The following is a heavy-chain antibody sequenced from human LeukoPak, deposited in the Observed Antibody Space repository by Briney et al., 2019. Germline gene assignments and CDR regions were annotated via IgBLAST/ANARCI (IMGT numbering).Heavy chain of an antibody. CDR3: ARVPYYYDSSGLTYFDY. CDR2: IYYSGST. V-gene: IGHV4-39*07. CDR1: GGSISSSSYY. J-gene: IGHJ4*02. Sequence: SETLSLTCTVSGGSISSSSYYWGWIRQPPGKGLEWIGSIYYSGSTYYNPSLKSRVTISVDTSKNQFSLKLSSVTAADTAVYYCARVPYYYDSSGLTYFDYWGQGTLVTVSS. D-gene: IGHD3-22*01.